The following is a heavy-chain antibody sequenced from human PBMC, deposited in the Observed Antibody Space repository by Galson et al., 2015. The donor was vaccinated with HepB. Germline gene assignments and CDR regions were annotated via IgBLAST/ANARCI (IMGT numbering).Heavy chain of an antibody. J-gene: IGHJ3*02. D-gene: IGHD3-10*01. V-gene: IGHV3-15*07. CDR2: IKSKTDGGTT. CDR1: DFTFSNAW. Sequence: SLRLSCAATDFTFSNAWMNWARQAPGKGLEWVGRIKSKTDGGTTDYAAPVKAKFTISRDDSKNTLYLQMNSLKTEDTAVYYCTTDREAGYYYGSGTNAFDIWGQGTMVTVSS. CDR3: TTDREAGYYYGSGTNAFDI.